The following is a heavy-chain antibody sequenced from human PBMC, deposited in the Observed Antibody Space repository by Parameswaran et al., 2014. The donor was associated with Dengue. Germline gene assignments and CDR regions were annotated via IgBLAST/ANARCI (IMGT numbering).Heavy chain of an antibody. CDR2: IIPIFGTA. V-gene: IGHV1-69*01. J-gene: IGHJ5*02. CDR3: ASGAVGASEGNWFDP. Sequence: WVRQAPGQGLEWMGGIIPIFGTANYAQKFQGRVTITADESTSTAYMELSSLRSEDTAVYYCASGAVGASEGNWFDPWGQGTPGHPSPQ. D-gene: IGHD1-26*01.